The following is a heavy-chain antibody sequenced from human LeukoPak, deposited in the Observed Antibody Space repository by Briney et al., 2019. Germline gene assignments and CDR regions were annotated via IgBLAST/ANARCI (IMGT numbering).Heavy chain of an antibody. J-gene: IGHJ6*02. CDR3: AKTQDVDYYYGMDV. CDR1: GGSFSGYY. V-gene: IGHV4-34*01. D-gene: IGHD2-15*01. CDR2: INHSGST. Sequence: SETLSLTCAVYGGSFSGYYWSWIRQPPGKGLEWIGEINHSGSTNYNPSLKSRVTISVDTSKNQLSLKLSSVTAADTAVYYCAKTQDVDYYYGMDVWGQGTTVTVSS.